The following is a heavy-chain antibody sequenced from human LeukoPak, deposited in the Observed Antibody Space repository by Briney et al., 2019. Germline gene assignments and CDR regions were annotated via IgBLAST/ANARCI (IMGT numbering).Heavy chain of an antibody. J-gene: IGHJ4*02. CDR1: GGSFSGYY. CDR3: ARGRRTYSY. D-gene: IGHD1-26*01. V-gene: IGHV4-34*01. CDR2: INHSGST. Sequence: WETLSLTCAVYGGSFSGYYWSWIRQPPGKGLEWIGEINHSGSTNYNPSLKSRVTISVDTSKNQFSLKLSSVTAADTAVYYCARGRRTYSYWGQGTLVTVSS.